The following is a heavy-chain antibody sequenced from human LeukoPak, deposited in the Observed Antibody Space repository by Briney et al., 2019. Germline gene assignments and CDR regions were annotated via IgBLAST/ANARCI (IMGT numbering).Heavy chain of an antibody. CDR2: IVVGSGKT. V-gene: IGHV1-58*01. J-gene: IGHJ4*02. CDR3: AADLTAAGTGDGY. CDR1: GFTFTSSA. D-gene: IGHD6-13*01. Sequence: SVKVSCKASGFTFTSSAVQWVGQARGQRREWIGWIVVGSGKTNYAQKFQERVTITRDMSTSTAYMELSSLRSEDTAVYYCAADLTAAGTGDGYWGQGTLVTVSS.